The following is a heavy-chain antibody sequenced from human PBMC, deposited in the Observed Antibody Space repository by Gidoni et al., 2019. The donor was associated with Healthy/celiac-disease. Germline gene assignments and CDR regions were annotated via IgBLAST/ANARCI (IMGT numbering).Heavy chain of an antibody. V-gene: IGHV3-23*01. CDR3: AKLTGRGSYPGGHFDY. J-gene: IGHJ4*02. D-gene: IGHD1-26*01. Sequence: EVQLLESGGGLVQPGGSLRLSCAASGFTFSSYAMSWVRQAPGKGLEWVSAISGSGGSTYYADSVKGRFTISRDNSKNTLYLQMNSLRAEDTAVYYCAKLTGRGSYPGGHFDYWGQGTLVTVSS. CDR1: GFTFSSYA. CDR2: ISGSGGST.